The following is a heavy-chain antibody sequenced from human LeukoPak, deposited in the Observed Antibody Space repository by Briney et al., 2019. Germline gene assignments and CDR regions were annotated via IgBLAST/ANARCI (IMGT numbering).Heavy chain of an antibody. CDR3: ARDWWDFWSGYTPSHYYYYMDV. Sequence: PGGSLRLSCAASGFTFSSYSMNWVRQAPGKGLEWVSYISSSSSTIYYADSVKGRFTISRDNAKNSLYLQMNSLRAEDTAVYYCARDWWDFWSGYTPSHYYYYMDVWGKGTTVTVSS. CDR1: GFTFSSYS. J-gene: IGHJ6*03. CDR2: ISSSSSTI. V-gene: IGHV3-48*01. D-gene: IGHD3-3*01.